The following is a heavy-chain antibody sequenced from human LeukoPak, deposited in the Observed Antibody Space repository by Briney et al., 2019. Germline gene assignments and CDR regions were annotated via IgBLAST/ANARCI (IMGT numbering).Heavy chain of an antibody. CDR1: GYTFTSYD. J-gene: IGHJ6*02. CDR2: MKANSGNT. CDR3: ARPMIAHDYYYGMDV. D-gene: IGHD3-22*01. Sequence: ASVKVSCKASGYTFTSYDINWVRQATGQGLEWMGWMKANSGNTGYAQKFQGRVTMTRNTSISTAYMELSSLRSEDTAVYYCARPMIAHDYYYGMDVWGQGTTVTVSS. V-gene: IGHV1-8*01.